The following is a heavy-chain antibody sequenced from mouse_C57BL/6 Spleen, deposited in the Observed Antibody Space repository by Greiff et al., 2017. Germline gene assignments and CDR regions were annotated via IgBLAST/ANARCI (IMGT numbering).Heavy chain of an antibody. CDR2: INPSNGGT. CDR3: ARTGGLRDCYFDV. Sequence: VQLQQPGTELVKPGASVKLSCKASGYTFTSYWMHWVKQRPGRGLEWIGNINPSNGGTNYNEKFKSKATLTVDKSSSTAYMQLSSLTSEDSAVYYCARTGGLRDCYFDVWGTGTTLTVSS. D-gene: IGHD2-2*01. V-gene: IGHV1-53*01. J-gene: IGHJ1*03. CDR1: GYTFTSYW.